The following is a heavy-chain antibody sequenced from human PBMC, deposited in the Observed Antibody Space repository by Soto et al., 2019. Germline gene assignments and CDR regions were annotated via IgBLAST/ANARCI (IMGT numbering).Heavy chain of an antibody. CDR2: ISYDGGNK. Sequence: QVQLVESGGGVVQPGRSLRLSCAASGFTFSSYGIHWVRQAPGKGLEWVAFISYDGGNKYYADSVKGRFTISRDNPKNTLFLQMNSLRAEDTAVYYYAKVMITFGGTRYGLDVWGQGTTVTVSS. V-gene: IGHV3-30*18. J-gene: IGHJ6*01. CDR1: GFTFSSYG. D-gene: IGHD3-16*01. CDR3: AKVMITFGGTRYGLDV.